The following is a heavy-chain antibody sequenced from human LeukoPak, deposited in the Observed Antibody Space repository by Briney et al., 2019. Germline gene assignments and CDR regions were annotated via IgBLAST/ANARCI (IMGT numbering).Heavy chain of an antibody. V-gene: IGHV3-30*04. CDR1: GLPFSGYS. CDR2: ISHDGSQK. Sequence: PGGSLRLSCAASGLPFSGYSMHWVRQAPVKGLEWLAVISHDGSQKYYADSVKGRFTISRDNVKNTLYLQMDSLRAEDTAVYYCSRGRLEYVREWYVDLWGRGTLVTVSS. CDR3: SRGRLEYVREWYVDL. D-gene: IGHD3-16*01. J-gene: IGHJ2*01.